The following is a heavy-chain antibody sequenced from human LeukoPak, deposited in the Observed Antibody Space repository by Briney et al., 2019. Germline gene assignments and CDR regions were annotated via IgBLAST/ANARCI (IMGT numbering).Heavy chain of an antibody. CDR3: ARDGDDIRGPHRYFDL. CDR1: GGTFSSYA. V-gene: IGHV1-69*13. D-gene: IGHD2-15*01. J-gene: IGHJ2*01. Sequence: SVNVSCKASGGTFSSYAISWVRQAPGQGVEWMGGIIPIFGTANYAQKFQGRVTITADESTSTAYMELSSLRSEDTAVYYCARDGDDIRGPHRYFDLWGRGTLVTVSS. CDR2: IIPIFGTA.